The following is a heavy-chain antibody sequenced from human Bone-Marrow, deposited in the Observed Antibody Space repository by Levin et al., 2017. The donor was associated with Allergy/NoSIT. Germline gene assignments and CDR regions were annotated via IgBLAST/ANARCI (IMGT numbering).Heavy chain of an antibody. Sequence: PGGSLRLSCAASGFTFNNYALSWVRQVPGGGLQWVSTVNDVGSATYYADSVRGRFTISRDYSRNMVYLQMNSLRADDTGVYYCAKEMALSRPFDYWGQGTLVTVSS. CDR3: AKEMALSRPFDY. D-gene: IGHD5-24*01. V-gene: IGHV3-23*01. CDR2: VNDVGSAT. J-gene: IGHJ4*02. CDR1: GFTFNNYA.